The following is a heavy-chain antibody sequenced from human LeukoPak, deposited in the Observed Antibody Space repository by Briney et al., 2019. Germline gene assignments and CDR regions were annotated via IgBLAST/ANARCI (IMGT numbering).Heavy chain of an antibody. CDR3: ARDYRSMVRGVTIFDP. V-gene: IGHV3-21*01. CDR2: INYDSSDI. Sequence: GGSLRLSCAASGFTFSTYGMNGVRQAPGKGLEWVSSINYDSSDIYYADSLKGRFTISRENAKNTMFLQMNSLRAEGTAVYYCARDYRSMVRGVTIFDPWGQGTLVTVSS. D-gene: IGHD3-10*01. CDR1: GFTFSTYG. J-gene: IGHJ5*02.